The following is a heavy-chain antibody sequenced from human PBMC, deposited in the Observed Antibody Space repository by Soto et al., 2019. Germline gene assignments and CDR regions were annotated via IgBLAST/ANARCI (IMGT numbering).Heavy chain of an antibody. Sequence: QVQLVQSGAEVKKPGSSVKVSCKASGGTFSSYTISWVRQAPGQGLEWMGRIIPILGIANYAQKFQGRVTITADKSTSTAYMELSSLRSEDTAVYYCAPGEDTYYDILTGYPARDDAFDIWGQGTMVTVSS. CDR2: IIPILGIA. J-gene: IGHJ3*02. V-gene: IGHV1-69*02. CDR1: GGTFSSYT. CDR3: APGEDTYYDILTGYPARDDAFDI. D-gene: IGHD3-9*01.